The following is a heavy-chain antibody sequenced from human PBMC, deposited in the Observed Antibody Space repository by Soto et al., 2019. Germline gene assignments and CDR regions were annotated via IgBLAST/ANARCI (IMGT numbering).Heavy chain of an antibody. CDR1: GFTVSSNY. J-gene: IGHJ6*02. V-gene: IGHV3-53*01. CDR3: ARGGSSGWYDYYGMDV. D-gene: IGHD6-19*01. Sequence: PGGSLRLSCAASGFTVSSNYMSWVRQAPGKGLEWVSVIYSGGSTYYADSVKGRFTISRDNSKNTLYLQMNSLRAEDTAVYYCARGGSSGWYDYYGMDVWGQGTTVTVSS. CDR2: IYSGGST.